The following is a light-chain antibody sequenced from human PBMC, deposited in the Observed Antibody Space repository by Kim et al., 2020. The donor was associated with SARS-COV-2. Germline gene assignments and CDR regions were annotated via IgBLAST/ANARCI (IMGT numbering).Light chain of an antibody. V-gene: IGLV4-69*01. Sequence: ASVRRTSTRGGGHSSYDIAWHQQQSEKGPRYLMKLNSDGSHKKGDGIPDRFSGSSSGAERYLTISSLQSEDEADYYCQTWGTGIRVFGGGTKLTVL. J-gene: IGLJ3*02. CDR2: LNSDGSH. CDR1: GGHSSYD. CDR3: QTWGTGIRV.